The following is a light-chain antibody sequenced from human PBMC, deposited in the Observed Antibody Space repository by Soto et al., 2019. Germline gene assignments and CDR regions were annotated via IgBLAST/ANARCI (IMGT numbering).Light chain of an antibody. CDR2: GAS. CDR3: QQYGSSFT. J-gene: IGKJ3*01. Sequence: EIVLTQSPGTLSLSPGERATLSCRASQSVSSSYLAWYQQKPGQAPRLLIYGASSRATGIPDMFSGSGSGTDFTLTISRLEPEDFAVYYCQQYGSSFTFGPGTKVDIK. V-gene: IGKV3-20*01. CDR1: QSVSSSY.